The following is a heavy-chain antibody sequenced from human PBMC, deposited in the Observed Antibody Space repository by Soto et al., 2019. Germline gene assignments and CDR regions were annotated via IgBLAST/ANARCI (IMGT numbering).Heavy chain of an antibody. CDR3: ARSPDSSGWYRGYYYYYGMDV. CDR2: ISAYNGNT. Sequence: GASVKVSCKASGYTFTSYGISWVRQAPGQGLEWMGWISAYNGNTNYAQKLQGRVTMTTDTSTSTAYMELRSLRSDDTAVYYCARSPDSSGWYRGYYYYYGMDVWGQGTTVTVS. D-gene: IGHD6-19*01. V-gene: IGHV1-18*04. CDR1: GYTFTSYG. J-gene: IGHJ6*02.